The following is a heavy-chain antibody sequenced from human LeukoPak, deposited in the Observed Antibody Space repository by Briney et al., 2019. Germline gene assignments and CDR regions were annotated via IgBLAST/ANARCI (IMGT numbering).Heavy chain of an antibody. CDR3: ASYYDYVWGSYRDDY. D-gene: IGHD3-16*02. CDR2: ISSSGSTI. CDR1: GFTFSSYS. J-gene: IGHJ4*02. Sequence: GGSLRLSCAASGFTFSSYSMNWVRQAPGKGLEWVSYISSSGSTIYYADSVKGRFTISRDNAKNSLYLQMNSLRAEDTAVYYCASYYDYVWGSYRDDYWGQGTLVTVSS. V-gene: IGHV3-48*04.